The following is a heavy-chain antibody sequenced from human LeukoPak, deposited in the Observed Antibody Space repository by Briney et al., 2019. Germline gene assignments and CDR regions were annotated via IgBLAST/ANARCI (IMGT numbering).Heavy chain of an antibody. CDR3: AKSGSITMIVVVNDYDY. Sequence: GGSPRLSCAASGFTFSSYGMSWVRQAPGKGLEWVSAISGSGGSTYYADSVKGRFTISRDNSKNTLYLQMNSLRAEDTAVYYCAKSGSITMIVVVNDYDYWGQGTLVTVSS. CDR1: GFTFSSYG. CDR2: ISGSGGST. J-gene: IGHJ4*02. D-gene: IGHD3-22*01. V-gene: IGHV3-23*01.